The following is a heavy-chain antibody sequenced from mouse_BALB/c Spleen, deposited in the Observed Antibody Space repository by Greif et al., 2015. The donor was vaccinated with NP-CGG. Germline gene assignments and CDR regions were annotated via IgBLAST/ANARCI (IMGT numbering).Heavy chain of an antibody. V-gene: IGHV1-82*01. D-gene: IGHD3-1*01. Sequence: LVESGPELVKPGASVKISCKASGYAFSSSWMNWVKQRPGQGPEWIGRIYPGDGDTNYNGKFKGKATLTADKSSSTAYMQLSSLTSVDSAVYFCARQLGDYYAMDYWGQGTSVTVSS. CDR1: GYAFSSSW. CDR3: ARQLGDYYAMDY. CDR2: IYPGDGDT. J-gene: IGHJ4*01.